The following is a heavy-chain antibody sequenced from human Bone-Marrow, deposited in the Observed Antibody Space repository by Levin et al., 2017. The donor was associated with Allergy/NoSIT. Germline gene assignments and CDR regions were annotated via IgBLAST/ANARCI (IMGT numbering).Heavy chain of an antibody. Sequence: GESLKISCAASGFMFSSYAMHWVRQAPGKGLEWVAVLWYDGSRTYYGDSVKGRFSIFRDNSKHTLYLQMNSVRDEDTAVYYCARDRGGYTYFHYYGMDVWGQGTTVTVSS. CDR2: LWYDGSRT. V-gene: IGHV3-33*01. D-gene: IGHD5-24*01. CDR3: ARDRGGYTYFHYYGMDV. CDR1: GFMFSSYA. J-gene: IGHJ6*02.